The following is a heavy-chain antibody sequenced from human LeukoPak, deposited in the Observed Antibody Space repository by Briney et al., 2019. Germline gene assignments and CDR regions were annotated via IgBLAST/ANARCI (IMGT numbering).Heavy chain of an antibody. D-gene: IGHD7-27*01. CDR1: GFTFSSYT. Sequence: GGSLRLSCAASGFTFSSYTMSWVRQAPGKGLEWVSTITTSDGNTYYADSVKGRFTVSRDDSKNTLYLQMNSLRAEDTAVYYCTKDGGLWVSAHWGDSWGRGTLVTVSS. V-gene: IGHV3-23*01. CDR3: TKDGGLWVSAHWGDS. J-gene: IGHJ4*02. CDR2: ITTSDGNT.